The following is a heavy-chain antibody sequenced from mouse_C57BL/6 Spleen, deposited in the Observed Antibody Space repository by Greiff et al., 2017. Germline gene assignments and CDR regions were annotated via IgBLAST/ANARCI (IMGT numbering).Heavy chain of an antibody. CDR1: GYTFTSYT. J-gene: IGHJ2*01. V-gene: IGHV1-4*01. CDR2: INPGGGYT. D-gene: IGHD1-1*01. CDR3: ARSGITTVVVDY. Sequence: QVQLQQSGAELARPGASVKMSCKASGYTFTSYTMHWVKQRPGQGLEWIGYINPGGGYTKYNQKFKDKATLTADKSSSTAYMQLSSLTSEDSAVYDWARSGITTVVVDYWGQGTTLTGSS.